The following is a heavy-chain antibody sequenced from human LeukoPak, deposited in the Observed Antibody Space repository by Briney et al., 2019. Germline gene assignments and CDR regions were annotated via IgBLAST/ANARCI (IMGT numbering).Heavy chain of an antibody. Sequence: SETLSLTCTVSGGSISSYFWSWIRQPPGKGLEWIGYIYSSGNTNYNPSLKSRVTISVDTSKNQFSLKLSSVTAADTAVYYCAREGDYYDSSGYHNYFDYWGQGTLVTVSS. CDR1: GGSISSYF. CDR2: IYSSGNT. V-gene: IGHV4-4*08. D-gene: IGHD3-22*01. CDR3: AREGDYYDSSGYHNYFDY. J-gene: IGHJ4*02.